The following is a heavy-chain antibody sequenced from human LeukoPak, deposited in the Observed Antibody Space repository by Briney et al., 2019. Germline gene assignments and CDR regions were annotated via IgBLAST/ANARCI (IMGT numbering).Heavy chain of an antibody. D-gene: IGHD5-24*01. CDR3: ARGIRRDGYKSSLHY. V-gene: IGHV1-8*01. CDR2: MNPNSGNT. J-gene: IGHJ4*02. Sequence: GASVKVSCKASGYTFTSYDINWVRQATGQGLEWVGWMNPNSGNTGYAQKFQGRVTMTRNTSISTAYMELSSLRSEDTAVYYCARGIRRDGYKSSLHYWGQGTLVTVSS. CDR1: GYTFTSYD.